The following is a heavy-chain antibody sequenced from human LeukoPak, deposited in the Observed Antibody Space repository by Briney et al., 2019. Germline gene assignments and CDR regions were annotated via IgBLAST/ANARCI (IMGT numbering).Heavy chain of an antibody. CDR3: ARETMAYYDSSGYKFP. CDR2: INPNSGGT. V-gene: IGHV1-2*02. CDR1: GGTFSSYA. Sequence: GASVKVSCKASGGTFSSYAISWVRQAPGQGLEWMGWINPNSGGTNYAQKFQGRVTMTRDTSISTAYMELSRLRSDDTAVYYCARETMAYYDSSGYKFPWGQGTLVTVSS. D-gene: IGHD3-22*01. J-gene: IGHJ5*02.